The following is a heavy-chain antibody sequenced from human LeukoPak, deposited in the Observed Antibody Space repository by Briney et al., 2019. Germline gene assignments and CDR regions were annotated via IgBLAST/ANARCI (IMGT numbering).Heavy chain of an antibody. CDR2: IIHSGRT. V-gene: IGHV4-34*01. CDR1: GGSFSDYY. Sequence: SETLSLTCTVYGGSFSDYYWTWIRQSPVKGLEWVAEIIHSGRTNYNPSLGSRVSLSVDTSKRQFSLKLTSVTAADTAVYFCARGVLVKVYAAFDHWGQGTLVTVSS. CDR3: ARGVLVKVYAAFDH. D-gene: IGHD2-8*01. J-gene: IGHJ4*02.